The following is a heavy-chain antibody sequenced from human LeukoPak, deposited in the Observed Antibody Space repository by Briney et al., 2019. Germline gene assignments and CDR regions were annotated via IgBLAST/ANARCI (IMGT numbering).Heavy chain of an antibody. CDR3: ARVITIFGDVGFDP. CDR1: GYTFTSYD. CDR2: MNPNSGNT. Sequence: ASVKVSCKASGYTFTSYDINWVRQATGQGLEWMGWMNPNSGNTGYAQKFQGRVTMTRNTSISTAYMELSSLRSEDTAVYYCARVITIFGDVGFDPRGQGTLVTVSS. V-gene: IGHV1-8*01. J-gene: IGHJ5*02. D-gene: IGHD3-3*01.